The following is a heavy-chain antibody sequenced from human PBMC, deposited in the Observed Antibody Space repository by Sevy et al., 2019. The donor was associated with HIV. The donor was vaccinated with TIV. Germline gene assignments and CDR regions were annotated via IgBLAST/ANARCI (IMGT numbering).Heavy chain of an antibody. CDR3: PREGVGAARHQWDYHSYYYYMDV. D-gene: IGHD6-6*01. CDR1: GYTFTGYY. V-gene: IGHV1-2*04. CDR2: INPNSGGT. Sequence: ASVKVSCKASGYTFTGYYMHWVRQAPGQGLEWMGWINPNSGGTNYAQKFQGWVTMTRDISISTAYMELSRLRSDDTDVYYCPREGVGAARHQWDYHSYYYYMDVWGKGTTVTVSS. J-gene: IGHJ6*03.